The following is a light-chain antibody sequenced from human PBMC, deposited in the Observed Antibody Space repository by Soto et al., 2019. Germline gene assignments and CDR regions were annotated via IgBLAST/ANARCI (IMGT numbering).Light chain of an antibody. CDR3: QQYNNWTLT. J-gene: IGKJ1*01. CDR1: QSVSSN. V-gene: IGKV3-15*01. Sequence: EIVMTQSPATLSVSPGERATLSCRASQSVSSNLAWYQQKPGQAPRLLIYGASTLATRSSSEFSGSGSGTEFTLIFRSQQSDNFTVYSCQQYNNWTLTFGLGTKVEIK. CDR2: GAS.